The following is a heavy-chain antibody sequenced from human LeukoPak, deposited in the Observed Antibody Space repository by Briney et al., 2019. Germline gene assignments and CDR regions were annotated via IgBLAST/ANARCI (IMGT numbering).Heavy chain of an antibody. J-gene: IGHJ6*02. CDR2: IYSGGST. Sequence: GGSLRLSCAASGFTVSSNYMSWVRQAPGKGLEWVSVIYSGGSTYYADSVKGRFTISRDNSKNTLYLQMTSLRAEDTAVYYCARHGATRQYYGMDVWGQGTTVTVSS. V-gene: IGHV3-66*04. D-gene: IGHD1-26*01. CDR1: GFTVSSNY. CDR3: ARHGATRQYYGMDV.